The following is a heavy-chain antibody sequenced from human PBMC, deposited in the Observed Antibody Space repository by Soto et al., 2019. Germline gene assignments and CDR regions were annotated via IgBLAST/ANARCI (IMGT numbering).Heavy chain of an antibody. Sequence: QVQLQESGPGLVEPSGTLSLTCTVSFDSISSSYWWSWVRQPPGKGLEWIGEIYHHGSTNYNPSLKSRVTMSVDKSKNQFSPNLYSVTAADTAVYYCARALYSSSSSGIDCWGQGTLVTVSS. CDR1: FDSISSSYW. CDR3: ARALYSSSSSGIDC. V-gene: IGHV4-4*02. J-gene: IGHJ4*02. D-gene: IGHD6-6*01. CDR2: IYHHGST.